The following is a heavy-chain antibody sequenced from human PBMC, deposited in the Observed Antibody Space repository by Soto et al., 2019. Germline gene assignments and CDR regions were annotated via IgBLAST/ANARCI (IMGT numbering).Heavy chain of an antibody. CDR2: ISYDGSNR. Sequence: GGSLRLSCAASGFTFSNYGMHWVRQAPGKGLEWVAVISYDGSNRYFADSVEGRFTISRDDSKNTLYLQMKSLRVEDTAVHYCAKGSVEMASLWYFDLWGRGTLVTVSS. V-gene: IGHV3-30*18. J-gene: IGHJ2*01. CDR1: GFTFSNYG. D-gene: IGHD5-12*01. CDR3: AKGSVEMASLWYFDL.